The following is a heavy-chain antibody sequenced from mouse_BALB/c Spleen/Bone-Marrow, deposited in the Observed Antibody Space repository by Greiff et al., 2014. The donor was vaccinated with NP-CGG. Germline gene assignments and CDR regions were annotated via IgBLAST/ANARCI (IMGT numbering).Heavy chain of an antibody. CDR1: GYALNNFL. CDR2: INPGSGGT. V-gene: IGHV1-54*01. CDR3: ARRDGSYFDY. Sequence: VQGVESGAELVRPGASVKGSCKASGYALNNFLIEWGKQRPGQGLEWIGMINPGSGGTNYNEKFKGKATLTADKSSSTAYMQLSSLTSDDSAVYFCARRDGSYFDYWGQGTTLTVSS. J-gene: IGHJ2*01. D-gene: IGHD3-3*01.